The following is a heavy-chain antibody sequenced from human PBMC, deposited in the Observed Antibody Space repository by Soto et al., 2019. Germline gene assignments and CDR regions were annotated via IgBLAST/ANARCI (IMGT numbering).Heavy chain of an antibody. CDR1: GYTFSSSY. V-gene: IGHV1-8*02. J-gene: IGHJ3*02. CDR3: ARVSRYYYDSSGYYSDDAFDI. D-gene: IGHD3-22*01. Sequence: ASVKVSCKASGYTFSSSYIHWVRQATGQGLEWMGWMNPNSGNTGYAQKFQGRVTMTRNTSISTAYMELSSLRSEDTAVYYCARVSRYYYDSSGYYSDDAFDIWGQGTMVTVSS. CDR2: MNPNSGNT.